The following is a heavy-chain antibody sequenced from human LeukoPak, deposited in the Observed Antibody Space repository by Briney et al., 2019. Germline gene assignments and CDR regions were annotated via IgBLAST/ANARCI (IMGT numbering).Heavy chain of an antibody. Sequence: GGSLRLSCAASGFTFSSYGMHWVRQAPGKGLEWVAFIRYDGSNKYYADSVKGRFTISRDNSKNTLYLQMNSLRAEDTAVYYCARAGFDSSGYYPFDYWGQGTLVTVSS. CDR3: ARAGFDSSGYYPFDY. J-gene: IGHJ4*02. D-gene: IGHD3-22*01. CDR2: IRYDGSNK. CDR1: GFTFSSYG. V-gene: IGHV3-30*02.